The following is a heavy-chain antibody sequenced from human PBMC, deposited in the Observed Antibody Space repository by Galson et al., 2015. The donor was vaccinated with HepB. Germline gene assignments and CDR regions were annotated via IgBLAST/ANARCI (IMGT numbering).Heavy chain of an antibody. V-gene: IGHV6-1*01. CDR2: TYYRSKWYN. CDR1: GDSVSSNSAA. Sequence: CAISGDSVSSNSAAWNWIRQSPSRGLEWLGRTYYRSKWYNDYAVSVKSRITINPDTSKNQFSLQLNSVTPEDTAVYYCARDSGSDYGGNSAVNYFDYWGQGTLVTVSS. J-gene: IGHJ4*02. D-gene: IGHD4-23*01. CDR3: ARDSGSDYGGNSAVNYFDY.